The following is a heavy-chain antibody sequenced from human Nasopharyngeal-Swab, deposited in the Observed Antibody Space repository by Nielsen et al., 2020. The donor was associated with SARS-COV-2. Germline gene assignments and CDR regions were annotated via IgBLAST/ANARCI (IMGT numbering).Heavy chain of an antibody. J-gene: IGHJ4*02. CDR3: PLDLVVVPAAQTDY. D-gene: IGHD2-2*03. CDR1: GFTFSNAW. V-gene: IGHV3-15*01. CDR2: IKSKTDGGTT. Sequence: GGSLRLSCAASGFTFSNAWMSWVRQAPGKGLEWVGRIKSKTDGGTTDYAAPVKGRFTISRDDSKNTLYLQMNSLKTEDTAVYYCPLDLVVVPAAQTDYWGQGTLVTVSS.